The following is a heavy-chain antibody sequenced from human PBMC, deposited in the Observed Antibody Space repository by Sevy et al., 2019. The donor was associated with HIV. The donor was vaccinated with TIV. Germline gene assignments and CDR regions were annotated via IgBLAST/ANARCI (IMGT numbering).Heavy chain of an antibody. Sequence: GGSLRLSCEASGFTFSKFSMSWVRQAPGKGLEWVSTFSFGCGRINYADSVKGRFTISRDDSKNTLYLQMNSLRAEDTGVYYCAREGCTEPHDYWGQGTLVTVSS. CDR1: GFTFSKFS. J-gene: IGHJ4*02. CDR3: AREGCTEPHDY. CDR2: FSFGCGRI. V-gene: IGHV3-23*01.